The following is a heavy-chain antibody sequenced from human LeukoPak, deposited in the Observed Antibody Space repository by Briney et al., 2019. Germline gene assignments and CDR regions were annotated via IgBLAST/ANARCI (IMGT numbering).Heavy chain of an antibody. D-gene: IGHD3-10*01. CDR3: AKDLFSGSYSFYFYGLDL. CDR1: GFTFSTYP. Sequence: GGPLRLSCAASGFTFSTYPMNWVRQAPGQGLEWVSAISGSGGDTYYADSVKGRFTISRDNSKNTVYLQMNSLRAEDTAVYYCAKDLFSGSYSFYFYGLDLWGLGTTVTVSS. CDR2: ISGSGGDT. J-gene: IGHJ6*02. V-gene: IGHV3-23*01.